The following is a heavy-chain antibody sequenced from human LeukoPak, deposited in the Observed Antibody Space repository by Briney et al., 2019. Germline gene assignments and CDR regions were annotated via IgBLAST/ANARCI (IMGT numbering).Heavy chain of an antibody. J-gene: IGHJ4*02. CDR3: ARFRDYGDYYYFDY. CDR1: GYTFTNYG. Sequence: GASVKVSCKASGYTFTNYGISWVRQAPGQGPEWMGWISTYNGNTNYAQKLQDRVTMTTDTSTSTAYMELRSLRSDDTALYYCARFRDYGDYYYFDYWGQGTLVTVSS. V-gene: IGHV1-18*01. CDR2: ISTYNGNT. D-gene: IGHD4-17*01.